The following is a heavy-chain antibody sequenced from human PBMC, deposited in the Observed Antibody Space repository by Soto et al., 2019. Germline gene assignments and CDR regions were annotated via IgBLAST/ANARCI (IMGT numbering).Heavy chain of an antibody. J-gene: IGHJ4*02. V-gene: IGHV4-34*01. CDR3: ARGRGAGTSV. CDR2: IYHTGGT. Sequence: SETLSLTCAVYGGSFSCYFWNWIRQPPGKGLEWIGDIYHTGGTNYHPSLKSRLTISLDTSKNQFSLKLNSVTAADTAVYYCARGRGAGTSVWGPGTLVTVSS. CDR1: GGSFSCYF. D-gene: IGHD2-15*01.